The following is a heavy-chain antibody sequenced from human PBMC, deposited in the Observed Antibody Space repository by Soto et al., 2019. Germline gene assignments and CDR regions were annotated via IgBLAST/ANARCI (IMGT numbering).Heavy chain of an antibody. J-gene: IGHJ5*01. CDR3: TRTAHSGSYYLNWFDF. V-gene: IGHV4-34*01. D-gene: IGHD3-10*01. CDR1: GGSFSGYY. CDR2: INHSGST. Sequence: SETLSLTCAVYGGSFSGYYWSWIRQPPGKGLEWIGEINHSGSTNYNPSLKSRVTISVDTSKNQFSLKLSSVTAADTAVYYCTRTAHSGSYYLNWFDFWGQGTLVTVSS.